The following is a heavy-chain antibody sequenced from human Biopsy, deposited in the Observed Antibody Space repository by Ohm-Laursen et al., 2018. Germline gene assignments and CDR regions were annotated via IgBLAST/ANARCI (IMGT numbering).Heavy chain of an antibody. J-gene: IGHJ4*02. D-gene: IGHD3-16*01. CDR2: TPHSGST. Sequence: GTLSLTCSVSGGSISRSHWSRTRQPPGKGPEWTGHTPHSGSTSYNPSLKSRVTISADTSKNQLSLTLSSLTAADTAVYFCAKQWSYYESFTQHYRGDFDYWGQGTLVIVSS. CDR3: AKQWSYYESFTQHYRGDFDY. V-gene: IGHV4-59*08. CDR1: GGSISRSH.